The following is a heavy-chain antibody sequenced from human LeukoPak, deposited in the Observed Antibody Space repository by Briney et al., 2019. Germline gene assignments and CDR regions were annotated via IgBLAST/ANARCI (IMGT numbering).Heavy chain of an antibody. Sequence: GGSLEIPFQGSGYHFTSYWIGWVPPVPGKGLEWVGIYYHGDTDTRYSASFQGQVTISADKSISTAYLQWSSLKASDTAMYYCARHGVTAISHYYDYMDVWGKGTTVTVSS. J-gene: IGHJ6*03. D-gene: IGHD2-21*02. V-gene: IGHV5-51*01. CDR3: ARHGVTAISHYYDYMDV. CDR2: YYHGDTDT. CDR1: GYHFTSYW.